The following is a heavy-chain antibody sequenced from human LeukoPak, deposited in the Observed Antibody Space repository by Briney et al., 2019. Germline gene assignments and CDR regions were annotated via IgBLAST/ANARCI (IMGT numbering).Heavy chain of an antibody. CDR2: ISWNSGSI. D-gene: IGHD6-19*01. V-gene: IGHV3-9*03. CDR1: GFTFSSYS. Sequence: PGGSLRLSCAASGFTFSSYSMNWVRQAPGKGLEWVSGISWNSGSIGYADSVKGRFTISRDNANNSLYLQMNSLRAEDMALYYCAKGSSGWYYYFDYWGQGTLVTVSS. J-gene: IGHJ4*02. CDR3: AKGSSGWYYYFDY.